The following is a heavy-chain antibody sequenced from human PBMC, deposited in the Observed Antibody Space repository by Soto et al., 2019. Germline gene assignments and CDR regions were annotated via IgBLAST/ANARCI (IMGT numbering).Heavy chain of an antibody. CDR1: GGSFSGYY. V-gene: IGHV4-34*01. Sequence: SETLSLTCAVYGGSFSGYYWSWIRQPPGKGLEWIGEINHSGSTNYNPSLKSRVTISVDTSKNQFSLKLSSVTAADTAVYYCARVASVPGFGELLSPSIAAAGVDYWGQGTLVTVSS. CDR2: INHSGST. CDR3: ARVASVPGFGELLSPSIAAAGVDY. D-gene: IGHD3-10*01. J-gene: IGHJ4*02.